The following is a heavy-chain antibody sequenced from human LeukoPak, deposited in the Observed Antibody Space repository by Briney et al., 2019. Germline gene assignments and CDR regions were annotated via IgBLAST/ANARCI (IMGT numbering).Heavy chain of an antibody. CDR1: GFTFSSYW. J-gene: IGHJ6*03. V-gene: IGHV3-74*01. CDR3: ARDYYGSGSYGPSYYYYMDV. D-gene: IGHD3-10*01. CDR2: INSDGSST. Sequence: GGSLRLSCAASGFTFSSYWMHWVRQAPGKGLVWVSRINSDGSSTSYADPVKGRFTISRDNAKNTLYLQMNSLRAEDTAVYYCARDYYGSGSYGPSYYYYMDVWGKGTTVTVSS.